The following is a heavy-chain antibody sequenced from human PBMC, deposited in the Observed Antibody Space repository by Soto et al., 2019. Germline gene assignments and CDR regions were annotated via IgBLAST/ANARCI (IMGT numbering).Heavy chain of an antibody. CDR1: GFTVSSNY. V-gene: IGHV3-23*01. J-gene: IGHJ6*02. D-gene: IGHD1-26*01. Sequence: GGSLRLSCAASGFTVSSNYMGWVRQAPGKGLEWVSDIIDSGGSTYYADSVKGRFTISRDNSKSTLYLQMNSLRAEDTAVYYCGKGRSHYYYYGVDVWGQGTTVTVSS. CDR3: GKGRSHYYYYGVDV. CDR2: IIDSGGST.